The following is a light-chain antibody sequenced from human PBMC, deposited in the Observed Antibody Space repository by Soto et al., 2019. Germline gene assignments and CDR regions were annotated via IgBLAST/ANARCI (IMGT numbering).Light chain of an antibody. V-gene: IGLV2-11*01. J-gene: IGLJ1*01. Sequence: QSALTQPRSVSGSPGQSVAISCTGTSSDVGGYNYVSWYQQHPGKAPKLIIYDVTKRPSGVPDRFSGSSSGNTASLTISGLQAEDEAAYFCSSYAGSYSYVSGTGTTVTVL. CDR3: SSYAGSYSYV. CDR1: SSDVGGYNY. CDR2: DVT.